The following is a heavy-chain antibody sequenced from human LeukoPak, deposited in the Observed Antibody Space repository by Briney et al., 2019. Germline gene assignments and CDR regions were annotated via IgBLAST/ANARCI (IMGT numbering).Heavy chain of an antibody. D-gene: IGHD3-22*01. CDR2: IYPGDSDT. CDR3: ARPHSPYHYDSSGYLNFQH. CDR1: GYSFTSYW. Sequence: GESLKISCKGSGYSFTSYWIGWVRQMPGKGLEWMGIIYPGDSDTRYSPSFQGQVTISADKSISTAYLQWSSLKASDTAMYYCARPHSPYHYDSSGYLNFQHWGQGTLVTVSS. V-gene: IGHV5-51*01. J-gene: IGHJ1*01.